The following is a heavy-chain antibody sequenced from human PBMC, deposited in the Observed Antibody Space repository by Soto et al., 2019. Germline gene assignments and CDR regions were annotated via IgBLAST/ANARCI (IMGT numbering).Heavy chain of an antibody. V-gene: IGHV3-23*01. CDR3: AKGRSCLITSYDAIFDN. D-gene: IGHD2-2*01. J-gene: IGHJ4*02. CDR2: IGGRGGHT. Sequence: VGSLRLSCAASGFTFTDYAMSWVLQAPGKGLECVSIIGGRGGHTSYADSVKGRFTISRDNSKNTVYLEMHSLTAEDTALYFCAKGRSCLITSYDAIFDNSGLGLLDSVSS. CDR1: GFTFTDYA.